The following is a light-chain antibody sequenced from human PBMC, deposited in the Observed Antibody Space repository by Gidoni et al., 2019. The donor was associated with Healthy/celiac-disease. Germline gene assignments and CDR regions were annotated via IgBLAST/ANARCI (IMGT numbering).Light chain of an antibody. CDR2: EVS. V-gene: IGLV2-14*01. Sequence: QSALTQTASVSGSTGQSITISCTGTSSDVGGYNYVSWYQQHPGKAPKLMIYEVSNRPSGVSNRFSGSKSGNTASLTISGLQADVEADYYCSSYTSSSTLSFGTGTKVTVL. CDR1: SSDVGGYNY. J-gene: IGLJ1*01. CDR3: SSYTSSSTLS.